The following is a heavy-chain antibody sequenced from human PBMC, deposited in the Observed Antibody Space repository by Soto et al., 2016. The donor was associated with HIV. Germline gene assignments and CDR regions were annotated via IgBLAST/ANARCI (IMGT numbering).Heavy chain of an antibody. D-gene: IGHD5-18*01. CDR1: GYTFTGYY. CDR3: ATRIGYSYGFYYFDS. CDR2: INPNSGDT. V-gene: IGHV1-2*02. Sequence: QVQLVQSGAEVKKPGASVKVSCKSSGYTFTGYYIHWLRQAPGQGLEWMGWINPNSGDTHYVQKFQGRVTMTRDTSIRTAYMDLSRLTSADTAVYFCATRIGYSYGFYYFDSWGQGTLVTVSS. J-gene: IGHJ4*02.